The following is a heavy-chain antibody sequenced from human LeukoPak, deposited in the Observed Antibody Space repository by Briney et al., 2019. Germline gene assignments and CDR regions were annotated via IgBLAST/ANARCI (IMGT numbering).Heavy chain of an antibody. CDR1: GGSISSYY. CDR3: ARDPGYGYYYYYMDV. Sequence: SETLSLTCTVSGGSISSYYWSWIRQPPGKGLEWIGYIYYSGSTNYNPSLKSRVTISVDTSKNQFSLKLSSVTAADTAVYYCARDPGYGYYYYYMDVWGKGTTVTVSS. V-gene: IGHV4-59*01. CDR2: IYYSGST. J-gene: IGHJ6*03. D-gene: IGHD5-12*01.